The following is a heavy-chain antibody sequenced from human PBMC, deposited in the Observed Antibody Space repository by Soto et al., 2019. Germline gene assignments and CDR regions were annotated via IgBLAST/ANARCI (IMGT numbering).Heavy chain of an antibody. V-gene: IGHV3-20*01. Sequence: EVQLVESGGGVVRPGGPLSLPWPAPGFPFDNYGCSGAPQPPGKGLEWVSGINWNGGGTGYPDLVKGRFTISKDNAKNSLYLQMNSLRAEDTALYHCARDLNIDSGYDASRYFDLWGRGTLVTVSS. CDR3: ARDLNIDSGYDASRYFDL. CDR2: INWNGGGT. D-gene: IGHD5-12*01. CDR1: GFPFDNYG. J-gene: IGHJ2*01.